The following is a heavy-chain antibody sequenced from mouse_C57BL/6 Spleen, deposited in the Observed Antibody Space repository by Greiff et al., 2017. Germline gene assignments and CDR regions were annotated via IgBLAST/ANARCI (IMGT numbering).Heavy chain of an antibody. CDR3: ASPVTTVVATDYAMDY. V-gene: IGHV14-2*01. CDR2: IDPEDGET. D-gene: IGHD1-1*01. Sequence: EVQLQQSGAELVKPGASVKLSCTASGFTIKDYYMHWVKQRTEQGLEWIGRIDPEDGETKYAPKFQGKATITADTSSNTAYLQLSSLTSEDTAVXYCASPVTTVVATDYAMDYWGQGTSVTVSS. J-gene: IGHJ4*01. CDR1: GFTIKDYY.